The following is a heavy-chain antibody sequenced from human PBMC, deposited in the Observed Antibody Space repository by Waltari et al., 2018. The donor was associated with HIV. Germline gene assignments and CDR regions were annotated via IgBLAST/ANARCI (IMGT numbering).Heavy chain of an antibody. CDR3: ATFPINDHSNKRLGY. Sequence: EVQLVESGGGLVQPGGSLRLSCAASGFTFSSYWMQWVRQAPGKGLVWVSRINSDGSSTTYADSVKGRFTISRDNAKNTLYLQMNSLRDEDTAVYYCATFPINDHSNKRLGYWGQGTLVTVSS. D-gene: IGHD4-4*01. J-gene: IGHJ4*02. CDR2: INSDGSST. V-gene: IGHV3-74*01. CDR1: GFTFSSYW.